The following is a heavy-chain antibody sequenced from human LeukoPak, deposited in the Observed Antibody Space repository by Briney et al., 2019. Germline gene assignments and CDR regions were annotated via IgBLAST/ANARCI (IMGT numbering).Heavy chain of an antibody. J-gene: IGHJ3*02. V-gene: IGHV1-2*02. D-gene: IGHD1-26*01. Sequence: ASVKVSCKASGYTFSGYSMHWVRQAPGQGLEWMGWINPNSGGTNCAQKFQGRVTVTRDTSISTAYMELSRLTSDDTAVYYCARDGWAAFDIWGQGTMVTVSS. CDR2: INPNSGGT. CDR3: ARDGWAAFDI. CDR1: GYTFSGYS.